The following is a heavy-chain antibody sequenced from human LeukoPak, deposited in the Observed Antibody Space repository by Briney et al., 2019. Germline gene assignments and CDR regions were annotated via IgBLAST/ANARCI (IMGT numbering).Heavy chain of an antibody. CDR2: IYPGDSDT. V-gene: IGHV5-51*01. CDR1: GYSFTSYW. D-gene: IGHD1-26*01. CDR3: ARGLENSANDY. J-gene: IGHJ4*02. Sequence: GASLQISCKGSGYSFTSYWIGWVRQLPGKGLEWMGIIYPGDSDTRYSPSFQGQVTISADKSISTAYLQWSSLKASDTAMYYCARGLENSANDYWGQGTLVTVSS.